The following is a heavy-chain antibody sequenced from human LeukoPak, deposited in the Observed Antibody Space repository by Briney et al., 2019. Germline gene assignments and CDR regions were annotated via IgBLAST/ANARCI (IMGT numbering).Heavy chain of an antibody. CDR1: GFTFSSYA. Sequence: GGSLRLSCAASGFTFSSYAMSWVRQAPGKGLEWVSAISGSGGSTYYADSVKGRLTISRDNSKNTLYLQMNSLRAEDTAVYYCARDRDGDYHFDYWGQGTLVTVSS. V-gene: IGHV3-23*01. CDR2: ISGSGGST. D-gene: IGHD4-17*01. CDR3: ARDRDGDYHFDY. J-gene: IGHJ4*02.